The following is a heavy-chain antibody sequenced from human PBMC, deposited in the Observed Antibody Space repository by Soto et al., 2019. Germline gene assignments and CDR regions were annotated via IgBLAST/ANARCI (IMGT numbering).Heavy chain of an antibody. CDR3: ARDDCSSTSCYFHYYYYMDV. CDR2: TYYRSKWNN. CDR1: GDSVSSNSAA. J-gene: IGHJ6*03. D-gene: IGHD2-2*01. Sequence: SQTLSLTSAISGDSVSSNSAAWNWIRQSPSRGLEWLGRTYYRSKWNNDYAVSVKSRITINPDTSKNQFTLQLNTVTPEDTAVYYCARDDCSSTSCYFHYYYYMDVWGKGTTVTVSS. V-gene: IGHV6-1*01.